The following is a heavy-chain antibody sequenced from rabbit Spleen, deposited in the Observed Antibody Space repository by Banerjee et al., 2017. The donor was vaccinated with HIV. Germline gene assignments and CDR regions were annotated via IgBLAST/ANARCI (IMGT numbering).Heavy chain of an antibody. J-gene: IGHJ4*01. CDR1: GFSFSGGYY. V-gene: IGHV1S40*01. CDR3: ARDDDSGGLWFNL. Sequence: QSLEESGGDLVKPEASLTLTCTASGFSFSGGYYMCWVRQAPGKGLELIACILISSGKTYYASWAKGRFTISKASSTTVTLQMTSLTVADTATYFCARDDDSGGLWFNLWGPGTLVTVS. D-gene: IGHD1-1*01. CDR2: ILISSGKT.